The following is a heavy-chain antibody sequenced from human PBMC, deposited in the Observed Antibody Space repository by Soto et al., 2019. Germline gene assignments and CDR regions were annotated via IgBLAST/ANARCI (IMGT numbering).Heavy chain of an antibody. Sequence: SETLSLTCTVSGGSISSGGYYWSWIRQHPGKGLEWIGYIYYSGSTYYNPSLKSRVTISVDTSKNQFSLKLSSVTAADTAVYYCARGQKVWTSDAFDIWGQGTMVTVSS. V-gene: IGHV4-31*03. CDR1: GGSISSGGYY. D-gene: IGHD3-16*01. J-gene: IGHJ3*02. CDR2: IYYSGST. CDR3: ARGQKVWTSDAFDI.